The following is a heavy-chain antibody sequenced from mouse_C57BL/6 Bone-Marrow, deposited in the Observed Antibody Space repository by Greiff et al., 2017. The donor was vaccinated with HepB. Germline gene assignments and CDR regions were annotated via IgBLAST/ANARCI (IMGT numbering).Heavy chain of an antibody. V-gene: IGHV7-3*01. Sequence: EVKVEESGGGLVQPGGSLSLSCAASGFTFTDYYMSWVRQPPGKALEWLGFIRNKANGYTTEYSASVKGRFTISRDNSQSILFLQMNALGAEDSATYFCARYNLDFAMDYWGQGTSVTVSS. CDR1: GFTFTDYY. CDR3: ARYNLDFAMDY. CDR2: IRNKANGYTT. J-gene: IGHJ4*01.